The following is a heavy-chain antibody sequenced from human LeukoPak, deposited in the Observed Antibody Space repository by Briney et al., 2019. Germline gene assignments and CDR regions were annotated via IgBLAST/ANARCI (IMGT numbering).Heavy chain of an antibody. D-gene: IGHD2-15*01. CDR2: ISAYKGNT. V-gene: IGHV1-18*04. Sequence: ASVKVSCKASGYSFTSYSISWVRQAPGQGLEWMGWISAYKGNTVSAQKVKGRVTMATDTSTSTAYMELRSLKSDDTAVYYCARASYCSDGSCYSDYWGQGTLVTVSS. CDR1: GYSFTSYS. CDR3: ARASYCSDGSCYSDY. J-gene: IGHJ4*02.